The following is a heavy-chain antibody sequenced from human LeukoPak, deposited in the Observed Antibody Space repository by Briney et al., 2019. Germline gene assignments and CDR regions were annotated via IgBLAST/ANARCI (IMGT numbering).Heavy chain of an antibody. J-gene: IGHJ3*02. D-gene: IGHD6-6*01. CDR2: INHRGST. V-gene: IGHV4-34*01. Sequence: PSETLSLTCAVYGGAFGGYYWSWIRQPPGKGLEWIGEINHRGSTNYNPPLKSRVTVSVDTSKSQFSLKLSSVTAADTAMYYCARHGLVAARHAFDIWGQGTMVTVSS. CDR1: GGAFGGYY. CDR3: ARHGLVAARHAFDI.